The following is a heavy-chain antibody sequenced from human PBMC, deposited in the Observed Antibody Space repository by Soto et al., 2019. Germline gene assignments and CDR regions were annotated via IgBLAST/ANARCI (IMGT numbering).Heavy chain of an antibody. CDR1: GGSIGTYD. V-gene: IGHV4-59*01. CDR3: ARGYSSSWYNDY. Sequence: PSETLCLTCSVAGGSIGTYDWSWIRQPPAKGLEWIGYIFYSGSTNYNPSLKSRVTISVDTSKNQFSLKLSSVTAADTAVYYCARGYSSSWYNDYWGQGTLVTVSS. CDR2: IFYSGST. D-gene: IGHD6-13*01. J-gene: IGHJ4*02.